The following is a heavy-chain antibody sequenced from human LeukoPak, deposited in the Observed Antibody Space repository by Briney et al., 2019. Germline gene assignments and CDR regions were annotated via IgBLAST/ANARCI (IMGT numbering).Heavy chain of an antibody. CDR2: ITTYNGNR. V-gene: IGHV1-18*01. CDR1: GYTLGEYG. Sequence: ASVKVSCKASGYTLGEYGISWVRQAPGQGLEWVGWITTYNGNRKYAEKSQGRVTMTTDTSTSTYYMEMRSLRSDDTAIYYCARDCSNGVCFPRDYWGQGTQLTVST. J-gene: IGHJ4*02. CDR3: ARDCSNGVCFPRDY. D-gene: IGHD2-8*01.